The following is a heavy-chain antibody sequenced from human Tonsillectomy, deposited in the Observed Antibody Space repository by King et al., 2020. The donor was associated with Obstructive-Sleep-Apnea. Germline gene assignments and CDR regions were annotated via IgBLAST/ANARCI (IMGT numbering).Heavy chain of an antibody. CDR1: GGSISSYY. V-gene: IGHV4-59*08. D-gene: IGHD5-18*01. CDR3: AISVDTAMVFDY. Sequence: QLQESGPGLVKPSETLSLTCTVSGGSISSYYWCWIRQPPGKGLEWIGYVYYSGSTNYNPSLKSRVTISVDTSKKQFSPKLSSVTAADTAVYYCAISVDTAMVFDYWGQGTLVTVSS. CDR2: VYYSGST. J-gene: IGHJ4*02.